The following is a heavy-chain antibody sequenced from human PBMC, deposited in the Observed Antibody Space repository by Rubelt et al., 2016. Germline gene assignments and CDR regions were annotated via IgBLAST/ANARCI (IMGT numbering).Heavy chain of an antibody. CDR2: ISSSSSLI. J-gene: IGHJ6*02. CDR3: AREPRIAVVPGSSMDV. D-gene: IGHD2-2*01. V-gene: IGHV3-48*04. CDR1: GFTFGGYS. Sequence: VRPGGSLRLSCAASGFTFGGYSMNWLRQAPGKGLEWVSYISSSSSLIYYADSEKGRFTISRDNAKNSLYLQMNSLRAADTAVYYCAREPRIAVVPGSSMDVWGQGTTVTVSS.